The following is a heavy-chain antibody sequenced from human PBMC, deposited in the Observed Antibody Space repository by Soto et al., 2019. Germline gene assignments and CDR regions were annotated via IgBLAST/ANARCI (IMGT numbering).Heavy chain of an antibody. Sequence: GGYLILCCAASGFTFDDYGMSLVRQAPGKGLEWVSGINWNGGSTGYADSVKGRFTIARDNAKNSLYLQMNSLRAEDTALYHCAITVAASHHDPLAIPGQGTMVPGSS. CDR3: AITVAASHHDPLAI. J-gene: IGHJ3*02. CDR1: GFTFDDYG. V-gene: IGHV3-20*01. CDR2: INWNGGST. D-gene: IGHD2-15*01.